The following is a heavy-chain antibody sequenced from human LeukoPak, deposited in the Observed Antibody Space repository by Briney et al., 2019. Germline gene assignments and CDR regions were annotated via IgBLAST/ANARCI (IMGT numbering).Heavy chain of an antibody. CDR2: IYHSGST. J-gene: IGHJ3*02. Sequence: SGTLSLTCAVSGGSISSSNWWSWVRQPPGKGLEWIGEIYHSGSTNYNPSLKSRVTISVDTSKNQFSLKLSSVTAADTAVYYCARLSSGWPLDAFDIWGQGTMVTVAS. V-gene: IGHV4-4*02. D-gene: IGHD6-19*01. CDR3: ARLSSGWPLDAFDI. CDR1: GGSISSSNW.